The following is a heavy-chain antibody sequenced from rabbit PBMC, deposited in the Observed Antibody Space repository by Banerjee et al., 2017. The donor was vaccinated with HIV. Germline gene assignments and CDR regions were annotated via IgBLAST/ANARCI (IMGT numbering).Heavy chain of an antibody. CDR2: IVTGSSGGT. CDR1: GFSFSNKYV. Sequence: QEQLEESGGGLVKPEGSLTLTCKASGFSFSNKYVMCWVRQAPGKGLEWIGCIVTGSSGGTYYASWAKGRFTISKTSSTTVTLQMTSLTAADTATYFCARSGDWAFKLWGPGTLVTVS. J-gene: IGHJ4*01. V-gene: IGHV1S45*01. CDR3: ARSGDWAFKL. D-gene: IGHD4-1*01.